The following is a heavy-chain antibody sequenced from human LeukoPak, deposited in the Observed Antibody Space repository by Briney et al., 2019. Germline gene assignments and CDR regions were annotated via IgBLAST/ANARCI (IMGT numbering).Heavy chain of an antibody. CDR1: QITFSTYG. V-gene: IGHV3-30*18. CDR2: ISYDGSNQ. Sequence: GGSLRLSCAASQITFSTYGMHWVRQAPGKGLDWVAVISYDGSNQYYADSVKGRFTISRDNSKNTLYLQMNSLRAEDTAVYYCAKRAGDKGAGLDYWGQGTLVTVSS. J-gene: IGHJ4*02. D-gene: IGHD6-19*01. CDR3: AKRAGDKGAGLDY.